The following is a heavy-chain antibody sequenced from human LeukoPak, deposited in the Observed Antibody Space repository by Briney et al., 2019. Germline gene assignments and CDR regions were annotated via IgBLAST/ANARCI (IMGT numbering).Heavy chain of an antibody. V-gene: IGHV1-8*01. CDR3: ARAFAAAAGKLPDY. CDR2: MNPNSGNT. CDR1: GYTFTSYD. Sequence: ASVKVPCKASGYTFTSYDINWVRQATGQGLEWMGWMNPNSGNTGYAQKFQGRVTMTRNTSISTAYMELSSLRSEDTAVYYCARAFAAAAGKLPDYWGQGTLVTVSS. D-gene: IGHD6-13*01. J-gene: IGHJ4*02.